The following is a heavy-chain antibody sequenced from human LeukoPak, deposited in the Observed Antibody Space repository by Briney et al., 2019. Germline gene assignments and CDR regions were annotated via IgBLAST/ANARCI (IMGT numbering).Heavy chain of an antibody. V-gene: IGHV3-74*01. CDR3: ATVSEY. CDR2: INNDGTAT. Sequence: GGSLSLSCAASEFTFSNYAMSWVRQAPGKGLEWVSGINNDGTATYYADSVKGRFTISRDNAKNTVYLQMTGLRAEDTTVYYCATVSEYWGQGTLVTVSS. CDR1: EFTFSNYA. J-gene: IGHJ4*02.